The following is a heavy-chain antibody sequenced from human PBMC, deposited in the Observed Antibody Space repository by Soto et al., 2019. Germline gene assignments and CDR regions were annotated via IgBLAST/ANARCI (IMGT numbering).Heavy chain of an antibody. V-gene: IGHV3-30-3*01. CDR3: AKVDKYYYDSSGYYPRHFDY. J-gene: IGHJ4*02. Sequence: GGSLRLSCAASGFTFSSYAMHWVRQAPGKGLEWVAVISYDGSNKYYADSVKGRFTISRDNSKNTLYLQMNSLRAEDTAVYYCAKVDKYYYDSSGYYPRHFDYWGQGTLVTVSS. CDR1: GFTFSSYA. CDR2: ISYDGSNK. D-gene: IGHD3-22*01.